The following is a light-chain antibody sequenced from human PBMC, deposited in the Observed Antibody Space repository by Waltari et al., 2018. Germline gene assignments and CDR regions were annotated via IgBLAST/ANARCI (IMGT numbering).Light chain of an antibody. Sequence: VLTQSPGTLSLSPGESATLSCRASQSLTKKYLAWYQQKPVQPPRLLIYGASSRAAGIPDRFSGSGSGTDFTLTINRLETDDSAVYYCQQYGSSILYTFGQGTKLEIK. CDR3: QQYGSSILYT. CDR2: GAS. V-gene: IGKV3-20*01. CDR1: QSLTKKY. J-gene: IGKJ2*01.